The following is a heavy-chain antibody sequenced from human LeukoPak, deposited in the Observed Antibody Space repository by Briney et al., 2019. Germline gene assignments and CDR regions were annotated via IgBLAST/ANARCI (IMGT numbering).Heavy chain of an antibody. D-gene: IGHD3-3*01. CDR1: GGSISDWY. Sequence: PSETLSLTCGVYGGSISDWYWNWIRQPPGKGLEWIGEINHSGNANYNPSLKSRVTMSIDTSKNQFSLKLSSVTAADTAVYYCARTKHDFWSGSPKYSDYWGQGTLVTVSS. V-gene: IGHV4-34*01. CDR2: INHSGNA. CDR3: ARTKHDFWSGSPKYSDY. J-gene: IGHJ4*02.